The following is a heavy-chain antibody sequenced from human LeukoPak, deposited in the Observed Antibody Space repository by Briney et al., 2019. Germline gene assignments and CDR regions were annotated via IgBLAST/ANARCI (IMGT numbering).Heavy chain of an antibody. V-gene: IGHV3-23*01. D-gene: IGHD3-22*01. CDR3: AKDATGRTYYYDSSGPVDY. J-gene: IGHJ4*02. Sequence: GGSLRLSCAASGFTFSSYAMSWVRQAPGKGLEWVSAISGSGGSTYYADSVKGRFTISRDNSKNTLYLQTNSLGAEDTAVYYCAKDATGRTYYYDSSGPVDYWGQGTLVTVSS. CDR2: ISGSGGST. CDR1: GFTFSSYA.